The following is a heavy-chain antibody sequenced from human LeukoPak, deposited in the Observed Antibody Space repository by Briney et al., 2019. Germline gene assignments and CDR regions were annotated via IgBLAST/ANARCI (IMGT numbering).Heavy chain of an antibody. V-gene: IGHV4-39*01. CDR3: ARLSTMVRGVPAGRFDP. CDR2: IYYSGST. D-gene: IGHD3-10*01. J-gene: IGHJ5*02. Sequence: SETLSLTCTVSGGSISSSSYYWGWIRQPPGKGQEWIGGIYYSGSTYYNPSLKSRVTISVDTSKNQFSLKLSSVTAADTAVYYCARLSTMVRGVPAGRFDPWGQGTLVTVSS. CDR1: GGSISSSSYY.